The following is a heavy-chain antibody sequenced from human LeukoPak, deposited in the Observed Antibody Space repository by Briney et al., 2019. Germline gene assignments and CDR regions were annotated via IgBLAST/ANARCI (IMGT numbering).Heavy chain of an antibody. Sequence: SEILSLTCAVYGGSFSGYYWSWIRQPPGKGLEWIGEINHSGSTNYNPSLKSRVTISVDTSKNQFSLKLSSVTAADTAVYYCARGPDIVVVVATNYYFDYWGQGTLVTVSS. J-gene: IGHJ4*02. D-gene: IGHD2-15*01. CDR3: ARGPDIVVVVATNYYFDY. CDR1: GGSFSGYY. CDR2: INHSGST. V-gene: IGHV4-34*01.